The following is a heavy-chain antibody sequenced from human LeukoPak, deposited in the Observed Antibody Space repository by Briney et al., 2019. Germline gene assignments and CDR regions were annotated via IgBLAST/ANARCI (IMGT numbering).Heavy chain of an antibody. CDR3: ARDSGYNSANDY. CDR2: INSDGGST. V-gene: IGHV3-74*01. Sequence: RGGSLRLSCAASGFTFRNYWMHWVRQAPGKGLVWVSRINSDGGSTRYADSVKGRFTISRDNATNTLYLQMNSLRAEDTAVYYCARDSGYNSANDYWGQGTLVTVSS. CDR1: GFTFRNYW. D-gene: IGHD5-12*01. J-gene: IGHJ4*02.